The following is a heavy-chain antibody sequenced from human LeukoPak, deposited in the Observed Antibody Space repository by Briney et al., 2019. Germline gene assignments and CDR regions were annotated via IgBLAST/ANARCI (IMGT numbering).Heavy chain of an antibody. Sequence: SETLSLTCTVSGGSISNYYWTWIRQPPGKGLEWIGNIYYSGSTNYNPSLESRVTISVDASKNQFFLKLTSVTAADTAVYSCARAGGSSRSPFDYWGQEPWSPSPQ. D-gene: IGHD1-26*01. J-gene: IGHJ4*01. CDR3: ARAGGSSRSPFDY. CDR1: GGSISNYY. CDR2: IYYSGST. V-gene: IGHV4-59*01.